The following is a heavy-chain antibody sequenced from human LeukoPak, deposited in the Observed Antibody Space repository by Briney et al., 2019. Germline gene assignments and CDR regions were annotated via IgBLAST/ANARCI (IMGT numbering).Heavy chain of an antibody. V-gene: IGHV3-30*02. CDR3: AKAPVTTCRGAYCYPFDY. CDR1: GFTFSSYS. D-gene: IGHD2-21*01. CDR2: IRYDGSNK. J-gene: IGHJ4*02. Sequence: PGGSLRLSCAASGFTFSSYSMNWVRQAPGKGLEWVAFIRYDGSNKYYADSVKGRFTISRDSSKNTLFLQMNRLRPEDAAVYYCAKAPVTTCRGAYCYPFDYWGQGTLVTVSS.